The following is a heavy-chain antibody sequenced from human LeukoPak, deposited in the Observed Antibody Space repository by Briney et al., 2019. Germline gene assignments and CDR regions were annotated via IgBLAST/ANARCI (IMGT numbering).Heavy chain of an antibody. Sequence: GGSLRLSCAASGFPFSSYWMSWVRQAPGKGLEWVANIKQDGGEKFYVDSVKGRFTISRDNAKNTLYLQMNSLRAEDTAVYYCARVSNFWSGYFGYWGQGTLVTVSS. CDR2: IKQDGGEK. J-gene: IGHJ4*02. CDR3: ARVSNFWSGYFGY. CDR1: GFPFSSYW. D-gene: IGHD3-3*01. V-gene: IGHV3-7*03.